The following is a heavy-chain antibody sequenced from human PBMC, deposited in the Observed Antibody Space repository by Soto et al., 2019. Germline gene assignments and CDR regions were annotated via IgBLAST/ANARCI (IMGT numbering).Heavy chain of an antibody. CDR2: IYYSGST. V-gene: IGHV4-59*08. CDR1: GGSISSYY. Sequence: SETLSLTCTVSGGSISSYYWSWIRRPPGKGLEWIGYIYYSGSTNYNPSLKSRVTISVDTSKNQFSLKLSSVTAADTAVYYCARRYRYSFDYWGQGTLVTVSS. CDR3: ARRYRYSFDY. J-gene: IGHJ4*02. D-gene: IGHD1-1*01.